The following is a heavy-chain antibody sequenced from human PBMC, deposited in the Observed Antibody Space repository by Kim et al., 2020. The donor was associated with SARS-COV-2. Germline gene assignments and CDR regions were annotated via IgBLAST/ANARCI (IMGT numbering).Heavy chain of an antibody. CDR2: ISYDGSNK. CDR3: AKDPHSGYDYYYDSSGYSHFDY. V-gene: IGHV3-30*18. J-gene: IGHJ4*02. D-gene: IGHD3-22*01. Sequence: GGSLRLSCAASGFTFSSYGMHWVRQAPGKGVEWVAVISYDGSNKYYADSVKGRFTISRDNSKNTLYLQMNSLRAEDTAVYYCAKDPHSGYDYYYDSSGYSHFDYWGQGTLVTVSS. CDR1: GFTFSSYG.